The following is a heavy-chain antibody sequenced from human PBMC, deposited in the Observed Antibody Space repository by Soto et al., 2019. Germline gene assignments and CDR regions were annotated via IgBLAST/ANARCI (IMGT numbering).Heavy chain of an antibody. CDR2: IYTSGST. V-gene: IGHV4-4*07. CDR1: GGSISSYY. J-gene: IGHJ4*02. D-gene: IGHD6-13*01. Sequence: PSETLSLTCTVSGGSISSYYWSWIRQPAGKGLEWIGRIYTSGSTNYNPSLKSRVTMSVDTSKNQFSLKLSSVTAADTAVYYCARDAGIAAAPYFDYWGQGTPVTVSS. CDR3: ARDAGIAAAPYFDY.